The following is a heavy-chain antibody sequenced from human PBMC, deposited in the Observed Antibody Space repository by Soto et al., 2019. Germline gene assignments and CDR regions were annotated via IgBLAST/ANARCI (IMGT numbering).Heavy chain of an antibody. CDR3: ARERSVGYCITTTCPKPFYYYAMDV. CDR1: GGTFTNYA. Sequence: QVQLVQSGAEVKKPGSSLKVSCKASGGTFTNYAFIWVRQAPGQGPEWMGGIIPIFGTPDYAQKFQGRVIITANESTRTVSMELNSIRSDDTAVYYCARERSVGYCITTTCPKPFYYYAMDVWGQGTTVTVSS. D-gene: IGHD2-2*01. J-gene: IGHJ6*02. CDR2: IIPIFGTP. V-gene: IGHV1-69*12.